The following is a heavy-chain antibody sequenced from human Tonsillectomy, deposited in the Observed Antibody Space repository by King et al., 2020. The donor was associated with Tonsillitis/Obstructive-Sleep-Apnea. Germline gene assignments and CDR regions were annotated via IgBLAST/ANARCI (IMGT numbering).Heavy chain of an antibody. CDR1: GYTFTNYA. CDR3: ARVALRGPERHHHYCGMDV. D-gene: IGHD3-10*01. Sequence: QLVQSGPEVKKPGASVKVSCKASGYTFTNYAISWVRQAPGQGLEWMGWISPYSGNTNYAQKLQDRVTMTTDTSTTTAYMELRSLGSDDTAVFYGARVALRGPERHHHYCGMDVWGQGTTVTVSS. V-gene: IGHV1-18*01. CDR2: ISPYSGNT. J-gene: IGHJ6*02.